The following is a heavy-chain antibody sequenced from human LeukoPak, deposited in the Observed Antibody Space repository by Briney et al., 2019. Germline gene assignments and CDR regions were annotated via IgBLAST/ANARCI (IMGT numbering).Heavy chain of an antibody. V-gene: IGHV4-34*01. CDR3: ARRALRTIFGVVSRFDP. CDR2: INHSGST. J-gene: IGHJ5*02. CDR1: GGSFSGYY. Sequence: SETLSLTCAVYGGSFSGYYWSWIRQPPGKGLEWIGEINHSGSTNYNPSLKSRVTISVDTSKNQFSLKLSSVTAADTAVYYCARRALRTIFGVVSRFDPWGQGTLVTVSS. D-gene: IGHD3-3*01.